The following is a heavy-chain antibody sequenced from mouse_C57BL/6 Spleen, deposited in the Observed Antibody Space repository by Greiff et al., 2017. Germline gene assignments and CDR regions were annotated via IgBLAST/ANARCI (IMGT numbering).Heavy chain of an antibody. CDR2: IYPGDGDT. CDR3: ARAQTAQVYYFDY. V-gene: IGHV1-82*01. D-gene: IGHD3-2*02. CDR1: GYAFSSSW. J-gene: IGHJ2*01. Sequence: QVQLQQSGPELVKPGASVKISCKASGYAFSSSWMNWVKQRPGKGLEWIGRIYPGDGDTNYNGKFKGKATLTADKSSSTAYMQLSSLTSEDSAVYFCARAQTAQVYYFDYWGQGTTLTVSS.